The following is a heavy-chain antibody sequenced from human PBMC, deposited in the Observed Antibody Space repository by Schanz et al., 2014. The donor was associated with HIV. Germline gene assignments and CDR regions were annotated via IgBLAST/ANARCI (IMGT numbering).Heavy chain of an antibody. CDR2: INPNSGGT. J-gene: IGHJ4*02. D-gene: IGHD2-15*01. Sequence: QVQLVPSGAEVKKPGASVKVSCKASGYTFTGYYMHWVRQAPGQGLEWMGWINPNSGGTNYAQKFQGRGTMTRDTYSSAAYMELSRLRSDDTAVYYWARGRSGYCSGGSCPYGRCYFDYWGQGTLVTVSS. CDR1: GYTFTGYY. V-gene: IGHV1-2*02. CDR3: ARGRSGYCSGGSCPYGRCYFDY.